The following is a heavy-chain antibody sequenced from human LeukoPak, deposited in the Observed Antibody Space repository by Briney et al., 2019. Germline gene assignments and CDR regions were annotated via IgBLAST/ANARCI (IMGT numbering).Heavy chain of an antibody. CDR2: INHSGST. V-gene: IGHV4-34*01. CDR3: ARRLYYYYYYMDV. CDR1: GGSFSGYY. Sequence: SETLSLTCAVYGGSFSGYYWSWIRQPPGKGLEWIGEINHSGSTNYNPSLKSRVTISVDTSKNQFSLKLSSVTAADTAVYYCARRLYYYYYYMDVWGKGTTVTISS. J-gene: IGHJ6*03.